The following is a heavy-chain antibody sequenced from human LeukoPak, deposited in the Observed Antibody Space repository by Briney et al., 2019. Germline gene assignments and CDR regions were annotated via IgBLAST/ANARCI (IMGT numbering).Heavy chain of an antibody. D-gene: IGHD3-16*02. CDR2: IYTSGST. CDR3: ARLQYVWGSYRYPSAFDI. V-gene: IGHV4-59*10. CDR1: GGSFSGYY. J-gene: IGHJ3*02. Sequence: SETLSLTCAAYGGSFSGYYWSWIRQPAGKGLEWIGRIYTSGSTNYNPSLKSRVTISVDTSKNQFSLKLSSVTAADTAVYYCARLQYVWGSYRYPSAFDIWGQGTMVTVSS.